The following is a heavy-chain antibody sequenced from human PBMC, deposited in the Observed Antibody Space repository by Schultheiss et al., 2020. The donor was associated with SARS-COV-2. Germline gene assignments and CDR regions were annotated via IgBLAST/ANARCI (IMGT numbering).Heavy chain of an antibody. CDR2: ISYDGSNK. CDR3: ARDNSWELSYFDY. V-gene: IGHV3-30-3*01. D-gene: IGHD3-10*01. J-gene: IGHJ4*02. CDR1: GFTFSSYA. Sequence: GESLKISCAASGFTFSSYAMHWVRQAPGKGLEWVAVISYDGSNKYYADSVKGRFTISRDNSKNTLYLQMNSLRAEDTAVYYCARDNSWELSYFDYWGQGTLVTFSS.